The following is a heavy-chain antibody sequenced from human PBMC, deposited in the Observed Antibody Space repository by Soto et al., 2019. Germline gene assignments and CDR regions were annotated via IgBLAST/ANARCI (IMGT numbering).Heavy chain of an antibody. V-gene: IGHV3-33*01. Sequence: QVQLVESGGGVVQPGRSLRLSCAASGFTFSSYGMHWVRQAPGKGLEWVAVIWYDGSNKYYADSVKGRFTISRDNSKNPRYMPMNTLRAEYTALYYCARDGVYYEILTGGYRPLYSFGIDVWGQGTTVTFSS. CDR3: ARDGVYYEILTGGYRPLYSFGIDV. D-gene: IGHD3-9*01. CDR2: IWYDGSNK. CDR1: GFTFSSYG. J-gene: IGHJ6*02.